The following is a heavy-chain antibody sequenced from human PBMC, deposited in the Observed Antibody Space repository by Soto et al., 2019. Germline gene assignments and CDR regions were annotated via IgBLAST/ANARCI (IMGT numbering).Heavy chain of an antibody. D-gene: IGHD5-18*01. Sequence: SGTLSLTCPVSCGSIMSYYWSGIRQCTGKGLKWIGRIYNGGNTQYNPSLKSRVTMSADTSKNQFSLRLNSVTAADTAVYYCARDGSDSYGLDVWGQGTTVTVSS. J-gene: IGHJ6*02. CDR2: IYNGGNT. V-gene: IGHV4-4*07. CDR3: ARDGSDSYGLDV. CDR1: CGSIMSYY.